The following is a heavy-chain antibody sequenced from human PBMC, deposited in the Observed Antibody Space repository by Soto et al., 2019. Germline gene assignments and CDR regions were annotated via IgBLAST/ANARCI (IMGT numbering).Heavy chain of an antibody. CDR2: ISYDGSNK. CDR3: AKGVQLWSPEDY. V-gene: IGHV3-30*18. CDR1: GFTFSSYG. J-gene: IGHJ4*02. Sequence: GGSLRLSCAASGFTFSSYGMHWVRQAPGKGLEWVAVISYDGSNKYYVDSVKGRFTISRDNSKNTLYLQMNSLRAEDTAVYYCAKGVQLWSPEDYWGQGTLVTVSS. D-gene: IGHD5-18*01.